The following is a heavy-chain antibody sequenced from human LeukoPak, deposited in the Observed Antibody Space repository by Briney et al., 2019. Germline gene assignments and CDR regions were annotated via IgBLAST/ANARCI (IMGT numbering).Heavy chain of an antibody. CDR1: SGAISRWC. CDR2: FCTTGST. V-gene: IGHV4-4*07. J-gene: IGHJ4*02. CDR3: ATGAGDFDH. Sequence: SETLSLTCTVSSGAISRWCWSWLRQPAGKGLEWIGRFCTTGSTNYSPSLKSRVTMSVDTSKNQFSLNLISVTAADAAVYYCATGAGDFDHWGQGILVTVSS. D-gene: IGHD1-14*01.